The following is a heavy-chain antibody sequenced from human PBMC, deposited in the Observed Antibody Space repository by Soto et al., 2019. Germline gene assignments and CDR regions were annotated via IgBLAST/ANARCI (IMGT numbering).Heavy chain of an antibody. Sequence: LSLTCAVYGGSFSGYYWSWIRQPPGKGLEWIGEINHSGSTNYNPSLKSRVTISVDTSKNQFSLKLSSVTAADTAVYYCARGLFCHDSSGRRCYYFDYWGQGTLVTVSS. J-gene: IGHJ4*02. D-gene: IGHD3-22*01. CDR3: ARGLFCHDSSGRRCYYFDY. CDR1: GGSFSGYY. V-gene: IGHV4-34*01. CDR2: INHSGST.